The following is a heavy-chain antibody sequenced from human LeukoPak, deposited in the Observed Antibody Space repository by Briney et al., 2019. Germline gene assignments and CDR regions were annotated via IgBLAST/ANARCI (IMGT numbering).Heavy chain of an antibody. D-gene: IGHD2-15*01. V-gene: IGHV5-51*01. J-gene: IGHJ4*02. Sequence: GESLKISCKASGYTFTNYWIGWVRHTPGKGLEWMGIIHPGVSDTRYRTSFQGQVTMSVDESTSTAYLHWTSLKASDTAIYYCERHAGYCTGGRCYSFYYFDYWGQGTLVTVSS. CDR3: ERHAGYCTGGRCYSFYYFDY. CDR1: GYTFTNYW. CDR2: IHPGVSDT.